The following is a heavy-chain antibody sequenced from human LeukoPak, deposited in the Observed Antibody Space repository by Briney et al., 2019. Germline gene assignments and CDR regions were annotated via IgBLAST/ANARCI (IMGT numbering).Heavy chain of an antibody. V-gene: IGHV1-69*05. CDR1: GGTFSSYA. CDR2: NIPMFGTT. J-gene: IGHJ5*02. Sequence: SVKVSCKASGGTFSSYAISWVRQAPGQGLEWMGRNIPMFGTTNYAQKFQGRVTITRDESTSTEYMEPSSLRSEDTAVYYCARTGLYDYVWESYRQKWFDPWGQGTLVTVSS. D-gene: IGHD3-16*02. CDR3: ARTGLYDYVWESYRQKWFDP.